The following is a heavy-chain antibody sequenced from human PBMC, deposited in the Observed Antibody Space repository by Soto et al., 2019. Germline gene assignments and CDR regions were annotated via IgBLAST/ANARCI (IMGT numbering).Heavy chain of an antibody. V-gene: IGHV3-23*01. CDR2: ISGSGGST. D-gene: IGHD5-18*01. CDR3: AKDTAAMGTPDAFDI. Sequence: GGSLRLSCAASGFTFSSYAMSWVRQAPGKGLEWVSAISGSGGSTYYADSVKGRFTISRDNSKNTLYLQMNSLRAEDTAVYYYAKDTAAMGTPDAFDIWGQGTMVTVSS. CDR1: GFTFSSYA. J-gene: IGHJ3*02.